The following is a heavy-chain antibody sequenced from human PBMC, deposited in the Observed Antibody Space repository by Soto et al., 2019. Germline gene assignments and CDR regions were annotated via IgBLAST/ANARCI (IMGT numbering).Heavy chain of an antibody. D-gene: IGHD3-3*01. CDR1: GFTFSSYS. Sequence: GGSLRLSCAASGFTFSSYSMNWVRQAPGKGLEWVSYISSSSSTIYYADSVKGRFTISRDNAKNSLYLQMNSLRAEDTAVYYCARDVRTIFGVVINVDPHLHDAFDIRRPGTMVTLS. J-gene: IGHJ3*02. CDR2: ISSSSSTI. CDR3: ARDVRTIFGVVINVDPHLHDAFDI. V-gene: IGHV3-48*01.